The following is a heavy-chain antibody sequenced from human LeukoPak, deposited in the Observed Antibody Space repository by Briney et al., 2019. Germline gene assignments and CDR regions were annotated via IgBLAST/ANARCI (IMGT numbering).Heavy chain of an antibody. CDR2: IYHSGST. D-gene: IGHD5-18*01. J-gene: IGHJ4*02. CDR3: ARHLREYSYGHGSYY. CDR1: GYSISSGYY. V-gene: IGHV4-38-2*01. Sequence: PSETLSLTCAVSGYSISSGYYWGWIRQPPGKGLEWIGSIYHSGSTYYNPSLKSRVTISVDTSKNQFSLKLSSVTATDTAVYYRARHLREYSYGHGSYYWGQGTLVTLSS.